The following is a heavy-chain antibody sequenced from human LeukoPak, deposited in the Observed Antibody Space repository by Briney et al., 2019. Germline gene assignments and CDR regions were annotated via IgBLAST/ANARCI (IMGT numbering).Heavy chain of an antibody. V-gene: IGHV4-34*01. CDR3: ARSILYYYDRSARGAFDI. D-gene: IGHD3-22*01. J-gene: IGHJ3*02. CDR1: GGSFSGYY. Sequence: PSETLSLTCAVYGGSFSGYYWSWIRQPPGKGLEWIGEINHNGSTNYNPSLKSRVTISVDTSKNQFSLKLSSVTAADTAVYYCARSILYYYDRSARGAFDIWGPGTMVTVS. CDR2: INHNGST.